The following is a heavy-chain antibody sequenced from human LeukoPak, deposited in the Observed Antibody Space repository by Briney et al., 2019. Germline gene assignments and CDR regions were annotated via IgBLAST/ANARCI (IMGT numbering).Heavy chain of an antibody. CDR3: ARDEVSGSYLVY. V-gene: IGHV4-30-4*01. CDR1: GGSISSGGYY. CDR2: IYYSGST. D-gene: IGHD1-26*01. J-gene: IGHJ4*02. Sequence: SETLSLTCTVSGGSISSGGYYWSWIRQPPGKGLEWIGYIYYSGSTYYNPSLKSRVTISVDTSKNQFSLKLSSVTAADTAVYYCARDEVSGSYLVYWGQGTLVTVSS.